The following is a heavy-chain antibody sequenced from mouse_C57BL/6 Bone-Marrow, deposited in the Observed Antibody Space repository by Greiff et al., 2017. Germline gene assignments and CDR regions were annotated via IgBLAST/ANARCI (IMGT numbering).Heavy chain of an antibody. Sequence: QVQLQQSGAELVKPGASVKLSCKASGYIFTEYTIHWVKQRSGKGLEWIGWFYPGSGSIKYNERFKDKAKLTADKSSNPVYMELSRLTSEDSAVYFCARHERYYDYEGYFDYWGQGTTLTVSS. CDR2: FYPGSGSI. CDR3: ARHERYYDYEGYFDY. D-gene: IGHD2-4*01. CDR1: GYIFTEYT. J-gene: IGHJ2*01. V-gene: IGHV1-62-2*01.